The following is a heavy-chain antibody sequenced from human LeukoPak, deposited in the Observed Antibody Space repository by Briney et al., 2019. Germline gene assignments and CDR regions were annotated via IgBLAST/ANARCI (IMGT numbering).Heavy chain of an antibody. CDR3: ARDVPVLMTVSGYFDF. Sequence: SVTVSFMSSGDTFSKYAISGVGQARGQGGEGMGGIILFFSSPNYAQRFQGSVTITPDKSTSPAYVDLSSLTYEDTAVYYCARDVPVLMTVSGYFDFCGQGTLLTVSS. J-gene: IGHJ4*02. V-gene: IGHV1-69*06. D-gene: IGHD2-21*02. CDR1: GDTFSKYA. CDR2: IILFFSSP.